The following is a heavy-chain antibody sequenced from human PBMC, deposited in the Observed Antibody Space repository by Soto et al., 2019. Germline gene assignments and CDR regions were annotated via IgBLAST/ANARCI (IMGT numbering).Heavy chain of an antibody. Sequence: GGSLRLSCVASGFNLSHPWMTWVRQAAGKGLEWVGRIKSKTDGGTADYAAPVKGRATISRDDSKNTVYLQMNSLKTEDIAVYYCTTGIYYDILTGYHNVAYWGQGALVTVSS. CDR2: IKSKTDGGTA. CDR3: TTGIYYDILTGYHNVAY. CDR1: GFNLSHPW. D-gene: IGHD3-9*01. J-gene: IGHJ4*02. V-gene: IGHV3-15*01.